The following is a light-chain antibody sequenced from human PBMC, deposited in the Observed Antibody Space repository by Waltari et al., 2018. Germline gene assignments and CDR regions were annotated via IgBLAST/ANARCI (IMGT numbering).Light chain of an antibody. CDR3: QHYNTYSRSIT. CDR2: KAS. CDR1: QSISSW. Sequence: DIQMTQSPSTLSASVGDRVTIACRASQSISSWLAWYQQKPGKAPKLLSYKASTLESGVPSRFSGSGSGTEFTLTISSLQPDDCATYYCQHYNTYSRSITFGQGTRLEIQ. J-gene: IGKJ5*01. V-gene: IGKV1-5*03.